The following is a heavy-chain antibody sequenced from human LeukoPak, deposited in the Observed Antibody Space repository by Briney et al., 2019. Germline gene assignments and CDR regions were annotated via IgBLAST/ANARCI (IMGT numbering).Heavy chain of an antibody. CDR3: ARERKQQLEEPYYFDY. CDR1: GGTFSSYA. J-gene: IGHJ4*02. Sequence: ASVKVSCKASGGTFSSYAISWVRQAPGQGLEWMGGIIPIFGTANYAQKFQGRVTITTDESTSTAYMELSSLRSEDTAVYYCARERKQQLEEPYYFDYWGQGTLVTVSS. V-gene: IGHV1-69*05. D-gene: IGHD6-13*01. CDR2: IIPIFGTA.